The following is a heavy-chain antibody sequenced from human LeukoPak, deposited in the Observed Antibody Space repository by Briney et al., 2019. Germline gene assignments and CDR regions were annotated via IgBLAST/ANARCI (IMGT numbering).Heavy chain of an antibody. CDR3: AKDLTHSGSPGPYDAFDI. CDR1: GFTFIRHA. V-gene: IGHV3-23*01. D-gene: IGHD1-26*01. CDR2: FWGSGGST. J-gene: IGHJ3*02. Sequence: GSLRLSCAGAGFTFIRHAISGGRPGPGEGLGWGSAFWGSGGSTYYADSVKGRFTISRDNSKNTLYLQMNSLRAEDTAVYYCAKDLTHSGSPGPYDAFDIWGQGTMVTVSS.